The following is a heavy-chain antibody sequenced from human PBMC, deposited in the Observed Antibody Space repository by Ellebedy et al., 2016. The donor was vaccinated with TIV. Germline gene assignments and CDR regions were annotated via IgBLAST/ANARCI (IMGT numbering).Heavy chain of an antibody. V-gene: IGHV3-11*01. J-gene: IGHJ4*02. CDR1: GFTFSDYY. D-gene: IGHD2-21*02. Sequence: GESLKISXAASGFTFSDYYMSWIRQAPGKGLEWVSYISSSGSTIYYADSVKGRFTISRDNAKNSLYLQMNSLRAEDTAVYYCARDVVVVTAYYFDYWGQGTLVTVSS. CDR3: ARDVVVVTAYYFDY. CDR2: ISSSGSTI.